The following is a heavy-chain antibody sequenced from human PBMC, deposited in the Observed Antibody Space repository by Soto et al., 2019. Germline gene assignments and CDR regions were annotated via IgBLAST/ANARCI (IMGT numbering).Heavy chain of an antibody. V-gene: IGHV3-9*01. CDR1: GFTFDDYA. CDR2: ISWNSGSI. Sequence: EVQLVESGGGLVQPGRSLRLSCAASGFTFDDYAMHWVRQAPGKGLEWVSGISWNSGSIGYADSVKGRFTISRDNAKNSLYLQMNSLRAEDTALYYCAKGSSIAARPGYGFDYWGQGTLVTVSS. J-gene: IGHJ4*02. D-gene: IGHD6-6*01. CDR3: AKGSSIAARPGYGFDY.